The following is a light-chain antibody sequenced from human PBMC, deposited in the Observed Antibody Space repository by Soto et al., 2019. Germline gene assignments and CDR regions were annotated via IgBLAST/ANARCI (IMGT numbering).Light chain of an antibody. CDR2: DAS. Sequence: EVVMTQSPATLSVSPGERATLSCWASQSVRSSLAWYQQKPGQAPRLLIYDASARATDIPARFSGSGSGTEFTLTIRSLQSEDSAVYFCQQYNNWPGTFGQGTKVEIK. J-gene: IGKJ1*01. V-gene: IGKV3-15*01. CDR1: QSVRSS. CDR3: QQYNNWPGT.